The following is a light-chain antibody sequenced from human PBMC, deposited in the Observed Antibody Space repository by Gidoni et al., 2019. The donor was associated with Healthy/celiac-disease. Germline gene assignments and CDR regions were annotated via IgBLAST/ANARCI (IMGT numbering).Light chain of an antibody. Sequence: DIQMTQSQSSLSASVGDRVTITCRASQSISSYLNWYQQKPGKAPKLLIYAASSLQSGVPSRFSGSGSGTDFTLTISSLQPEDFATYYCQQSYSTLTWTFGQXTKVEIK. V-gene: IGKV1-39*01. J-gene: IGKJ1*01. CDR1: QSISSY. CDR2: AAS. CDR3: QQSYSTLTWT.